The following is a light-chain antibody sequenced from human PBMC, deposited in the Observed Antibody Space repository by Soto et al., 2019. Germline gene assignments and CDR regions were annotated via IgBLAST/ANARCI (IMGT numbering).Light chain of an antibody. V-gene: IGKV3-20*01. J-gene: IGKJ5*01. CDR1: QSVSSY. Sequence: ETVMTQSPATRSLSPGERATLSCRASQSVSSYLAWYQQKPGQAPRLLIYGASSRATGIPDRFSGSGSGTDFTLTISRLEPEDFAVYYCQQYGSSPITFGQGTRLEIK. CDR2: GAS. CDR3: QQYGSSPIT.